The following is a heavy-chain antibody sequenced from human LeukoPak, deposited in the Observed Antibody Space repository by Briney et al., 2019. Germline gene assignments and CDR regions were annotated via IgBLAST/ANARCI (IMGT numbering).Heavy chain of an antibody. CDR2: IDQDGSEQ. Sequence: PGGSLRLSCAASGFTFSSYWMSWVRQAPGKGLEWVANIDQDGSEQYYVDSVKGRFTISRDNAKSSLYLQMSILRAEDTAVYYCARYYDGAGQDDCSDYWGQGTLVTVSS. D-gene: IGHD3-22*01. CDR1: GFTFSSYW. V-gene: IGHV3-7*01. CDR3: ARYYDGAGQDDCSDY. J-gene: IGHJ4*02.